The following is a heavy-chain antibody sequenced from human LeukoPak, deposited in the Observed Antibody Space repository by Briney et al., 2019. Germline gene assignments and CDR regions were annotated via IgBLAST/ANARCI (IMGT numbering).Heavy chain of an antibody. CDR1: GGSISSGGYY. J-gene: IGHJ3*02. CDR2: IYHSGST. D-gene: IGHD6-25*01. V-gene: IGHV4-30-2*01. Sequence: SETLSLTCTVSGGSISSGGYYWSWIRQPPGKGLEWIGYIYHSGSTYYNPSLKSRVTISVDRSKNQFSLKLSSVTAADTAVYYCASPPPYSSGWAFDIWGQGTMVTVSS. CDR3: ASPPPYSSGWAFDI.